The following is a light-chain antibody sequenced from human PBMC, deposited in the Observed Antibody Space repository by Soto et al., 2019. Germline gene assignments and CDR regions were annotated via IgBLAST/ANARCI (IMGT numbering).Light chain of an antibody. Sequence: EIVLTQSPGTLSLSPGERATLSCRASQSVSSSYLAWYQQKPGQAPRLLIYGASSRATGIPDRFSGSGSGTDFTLTISRLEPEDFAVYYCQQDASSTVYTFGQGTKLEIK. CDR2: GAS. V-gene: IGKV3-20*01. J-gene: IGKJ2*01. CDR1: QSVSSSY. CDR3: QQDASSTVYT.